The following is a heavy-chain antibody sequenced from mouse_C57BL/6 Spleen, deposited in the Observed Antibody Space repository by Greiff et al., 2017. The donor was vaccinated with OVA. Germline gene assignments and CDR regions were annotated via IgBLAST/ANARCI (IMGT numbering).Heavy chain of an antibody. Sequence: VQLQQPGAELVKPGASVKLSCKASGYTFTSYWMHWVKQRPGQGLEWIGMIHPNSGSTNYNEKFKSKATLTVDKSSSTAYMQLSSLTSEDSAVYYCARFPDYYGSSPDYWGQGTTLTVSS. CDR2: IHPNSGST. D-gene: IGHD1-1*01. CDR1: GYTFTSYW. CDR3: ARFPDYYGSSPDY. V-gene: IGHV1-64*01. J-gene: IGHJ2*01.